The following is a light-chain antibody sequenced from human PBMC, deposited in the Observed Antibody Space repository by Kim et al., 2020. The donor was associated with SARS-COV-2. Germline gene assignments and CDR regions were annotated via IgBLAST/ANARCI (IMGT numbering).Light chain of an antibody. CDR2: GAS. Sequence: LSPGERATLACRASQSVTRNFLAWYQQKGGQAPRLLIYGASSRATGIPDRFSGSGSGTDFTLTINRLEPEDFAVYYCQQFGSSPYTFGQGTKLEI. V-gene: IGKV3-20*01. CDR1: QSVTRNF. J-gene: IGKJ2*01. CDR3: QQFGSSPYT.